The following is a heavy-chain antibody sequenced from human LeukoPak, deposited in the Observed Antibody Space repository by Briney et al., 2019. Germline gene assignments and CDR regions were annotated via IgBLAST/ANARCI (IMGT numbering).Heavy chain of an antibody. V-gene: IGHV3-30*04. D-gene: IGHD6-13*01. J-gene: IGHJ4*02. CDR2: LPPDGSYQ. CDR1: GFTFSDYT. CDR3: ARGLHDRSWYGAY. Sequence: GRSLRLSCAASGFTFSDYTMQWVRQAPGKGLEWVALLPPDGSYQYYADSLKGRYTISRDNFKNALYLQMNSLRLEDTAVYCARGLHDRSWYGAYWGQGTLVTVSS.